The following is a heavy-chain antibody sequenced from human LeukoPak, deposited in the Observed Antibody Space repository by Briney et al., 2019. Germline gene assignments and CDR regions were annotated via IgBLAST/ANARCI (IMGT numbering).Heavy chain of an antibody. Sequence: ASVKVSCKASGYTFTGNYIHWVRQAPGQGLEWMGWINPNSGGTNYAQKFQGRVTMTRDTSISTAYMELSRLRSDDTAVYYCARGGLYYYDSSGYSDYWGQGTLVTVSS. D-gene: IGHD3-22*01. CDR1: GYTFTGNY. CDR3: ARGGLYYYDSSGYSDY. V-gene: IGHV1-2*02. CDR2: INPNSGGT. J-gene: IGHJ4*02.